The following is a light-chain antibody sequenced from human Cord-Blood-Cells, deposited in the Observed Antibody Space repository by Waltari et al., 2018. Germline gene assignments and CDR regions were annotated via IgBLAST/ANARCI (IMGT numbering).Light chain of an antibody. J-gene: IGLJ1*01. CDR2: DVS. V-gene: IGLV2-11*01. CDR1: SSDVGGYNY. Sequence: QSALTQPRSVSGSPGQSVTISCPGTSSDVGGYNYVSWYQQHPGNAPKLMIYDVSKRPSGVPDRFSGSKSGNTAFLTISGLQAEDEADYYCCSYAGSYTYVFGTGTKVTVL. CDR3: CSYAGSYTYV.